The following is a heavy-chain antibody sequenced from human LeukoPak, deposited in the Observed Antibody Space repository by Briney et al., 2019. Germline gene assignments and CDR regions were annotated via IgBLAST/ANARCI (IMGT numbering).Heavy chain of an antibody. CDR2: ISYDGSNK. D-gene: IGHD6-19*01. Sequence: GGSLRLSCAASGFTFSSYAMHWVCQAPGKGLEWVAVISYDGSNKYYADSVKGRFTISRDNSKNTLYLQMNSLRAEDTAVYYCARGVFWRTNSYSSGSPDYWGQGTLVTVSS. J-gene: IGHJ4*02. CDR1: GFTFSSYA. CDR3: ARGVFWRTNSYSSGSPDY. V-gene: IGHV3-30-3*01.